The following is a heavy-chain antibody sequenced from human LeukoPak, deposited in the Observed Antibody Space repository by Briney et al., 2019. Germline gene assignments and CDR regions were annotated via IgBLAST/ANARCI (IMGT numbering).Heavy chain of an antibody. D-gene: IGHD3-22*01. Sequence: ASVKVSCKASGYTFTGYYMHWVRQAPGQGLEWMGWINPNSGGTNYAQKFQGRVTMTRDTSISTAYMELSRLGSDDTAVYYCARGPALAYYYDSSGYFDYWGQGTLVTVSS. CDR3: ARGPALAYYYDSSGYFDY. CDR1: GYTFTGYY. J-gene: IGHJ4*02. CDR2: INPNSGGT. V-gene: IGHV1-2*02.